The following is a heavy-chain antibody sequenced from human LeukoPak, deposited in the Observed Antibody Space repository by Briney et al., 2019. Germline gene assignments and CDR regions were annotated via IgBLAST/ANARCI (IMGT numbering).Heavy chain of an antibody. D-gene: IGHD5-18*01. V-gene: IGHV3-9*01. CDR1: GFTFDDYA. CDR3: AKGGMNTAMVRVLDY. CDR2: ISWNSGSI. Sequence: GGSLRLSCAASGFTFDDYAMHWVRQAPGKGLEWVSGISWNSGSIGYADSVKGRFTISRDNAKNSLYLQMNSLRAEDTALYYCAKGGMNTAMVRVLDYWGQGTLVTVSS. J-gene: IGHJ4*02.